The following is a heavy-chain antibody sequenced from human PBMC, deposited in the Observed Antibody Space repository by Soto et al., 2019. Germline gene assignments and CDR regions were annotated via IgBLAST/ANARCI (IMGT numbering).Heavy chain of an antibody. J-gene: IGHJ5*01. CDR3: ARESTVAGTDNWFDS. V-gene: IGHV4-4*07. CDR2: IYTSGST. Sequence: SETLSLTCTVPGAFISGYYWSWIRQPAGKGLEWIGRIYTSGSTKYSPSLKSRATMSVDTSKKQFSLKLNSVTAADTAVYYCARESTVAGTDNWFDSWGQGTLVTVSS. D-gene: IGHD6-13*01. CDR1: GAFISGYY.